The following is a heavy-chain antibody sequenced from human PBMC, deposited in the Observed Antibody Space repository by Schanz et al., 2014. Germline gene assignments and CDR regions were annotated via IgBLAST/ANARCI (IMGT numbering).Heavy chain of an antibody. CDR2: ISFDGRNT. V-gene: IGHV3-30*18. CDR3: AKEKEEVAADGSFFDY. CDR1: GFAFSSHD. D-gene: IGHD6-13*01. J-gene: IGHJ4*02. Sequence: VQLVESGGGLVQPGGSLRLSCVASGFAFSSHDMHWVRQAPGKGLEWVGFISFDGRNTGYAHSVKGRFTISRDNSKNTVNLQMNSLRAEDTAVYYCAKEKEEVAADGSFFDYWGQGTLVTVSS.